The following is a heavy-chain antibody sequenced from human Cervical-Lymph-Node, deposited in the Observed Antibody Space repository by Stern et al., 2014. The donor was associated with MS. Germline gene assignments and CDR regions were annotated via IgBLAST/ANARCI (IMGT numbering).Heavy chain of an antibody. D-gene: IGHD3-22*01. V-gene: IGHV1-69*01. J-gene: IGHJ3*02. CDR2: IIPMFGTT. CDR3: ARRDYYDSSGYYGDAFDI. Sequence: VQLVQSGAEVKKPGSSVKVSCKASGGTFSSYAITWGRQAPGRGLEWMGEIIPMFGTTQTAQKFQGRITIIADGSTTTAYMELSSLRSEDTAVYYCARRDYYDSSGYYGDAFDIWGQGTMVTVSS. CDR1: GGTFSSYA.